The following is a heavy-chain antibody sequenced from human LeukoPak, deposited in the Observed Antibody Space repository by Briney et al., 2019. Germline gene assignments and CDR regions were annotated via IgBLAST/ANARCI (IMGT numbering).Heavy chain of an antibody. D-gene: IGHD2-8*01. Sequence: GYIYYSGSTYYNPSLKSRVTISVDTSKNQFSLKLSSVTAADTAVYYCARTYCTNGVCYNDYWGQGTLVTVSS. J-gene: IGHJ4*02. V-gene: IGHV4-30-4*01. CDR2: IYYSGST. CDR3: ARTYCTNGVCYNDY.